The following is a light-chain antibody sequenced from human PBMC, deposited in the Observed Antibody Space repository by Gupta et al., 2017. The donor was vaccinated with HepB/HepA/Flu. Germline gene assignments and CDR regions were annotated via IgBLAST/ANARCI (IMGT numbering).Light chain of an antibody. Sequence: DIVLTQSPDSLAVSLGERATINCKASQSVLCSSNNNNYLAWYQQKPGQPPKLLFYWASTRESGVPDRFSGSGSGTDFTLTISSLQAEDGAVYYCHQYDTTPSTFGQGTKLEIK. V-gene: IGKV4-1*01. CDR1: QSVLCSSNNNNY. CDR3: HQYDTTPST. J-gene: IGKJ2*02. CDR2: WAS.